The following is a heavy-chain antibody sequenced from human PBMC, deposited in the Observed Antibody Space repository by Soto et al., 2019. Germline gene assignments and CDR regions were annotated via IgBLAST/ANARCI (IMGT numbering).Heavy chain of an antibody. CDR1: GDSISSGGYS. CDR2: IYHSGSA. Sequence: SETLSLTCAVSGDSISSGGYSWSWIRQPPGKGLEWIGYIYHSGSAYYNPSLKSRVTISVDRSKNQFSLKLSSVTAADTAVYYCAMFYGDYHNWFVPWGPGILVTVSS. V-gene: IGHV4-30-2*01. CDR3: AMFYGDYHNWFVP. D-gene: IGHD4-17*01. J-gene: IGHJ5*02.